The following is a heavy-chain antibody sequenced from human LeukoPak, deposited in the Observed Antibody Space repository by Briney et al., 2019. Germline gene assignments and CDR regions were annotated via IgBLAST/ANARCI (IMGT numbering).Heavy chain of an antibody. D-gene: IGHD5-18*01. J-gene: IGHJ4*02. V-gene: IGHV3-30-3*01. CDR3: ARGIQLWSDLDY. CDR1: GFTFSSYA. CDR2: ISYDGSNK. Sequence: GGSLRLPCAASGFTFSSYAMHWVRQAPGKGLEWVAVISYDGSNKYYADSVKGRFTISRDNSKNTLYLQMNSLRAEDTAVYYCARGIQLWSDLDYWGQGTLVTVSS.